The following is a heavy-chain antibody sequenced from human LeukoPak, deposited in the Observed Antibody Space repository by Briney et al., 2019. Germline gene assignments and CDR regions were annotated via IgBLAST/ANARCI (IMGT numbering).Heavy chain of an antibody. J-gene: IGHJ3*02. CDR1: GGSFSGYY. V-gene: IGHV4-34*01. CDR3: ARDLGYCSSTSCYREAFDT. CDR2: INHSGST. D-gene: IGHD2-2*02. Sequence: SETLSLTCAVYGGSFSGYYWSWIRQPPGKGLEWIGEINHSGSTSYNPSLKGRVTISVDTSKNQFSLKLSSVTAADTAVYYCARDLGYCSSTSCYREAFDTWGQGTMVTVSS.